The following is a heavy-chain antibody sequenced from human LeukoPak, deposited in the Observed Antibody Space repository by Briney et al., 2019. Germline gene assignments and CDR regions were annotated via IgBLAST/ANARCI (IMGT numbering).Heavy chain of an antibody. CDR1: GGSVSSYY. CDR2: IFPSASA. D-gene: IGHD6-19*01. CDR3: ARGIYTTGWYDAFDI. V-gene: IGHV4-4*07. Sequence: SETLSLTCTVSGGSVSSYYWNWIRQPAGKGLEWIGRIFPSASANYNPSLKSRVTVSLDKSKNQFSLKLSFVTAADTAIYFCARGIYTTGWYDAFDIWGQGTMVTVPS. J-gene: IGHJ3*02.